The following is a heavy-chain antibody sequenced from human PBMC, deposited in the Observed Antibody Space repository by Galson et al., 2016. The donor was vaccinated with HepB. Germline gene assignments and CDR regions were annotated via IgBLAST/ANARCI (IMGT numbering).Heavy chain of an antibody. D-gene: IGHD7-27*01. Sequence: LAWVSNINFRGESTSYADSVKGRFTISRDNSKNTLYLQMNSLRAEDTAVCYCVKDPNWESGCWGLGTLVTVSS. V-gene: IGHV3-23*01. J-gene: IGHJ4*02. CDR2: INFRGEST. CDR3: VKDPNWESGC.